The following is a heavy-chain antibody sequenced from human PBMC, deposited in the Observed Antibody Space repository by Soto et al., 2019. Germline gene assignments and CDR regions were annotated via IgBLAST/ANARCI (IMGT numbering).Heavy chain of an antibody. V-gene: IGHV1-8*01. D-gene: IGHD6-13*01. CDR3: ARGRWGSNRYYYYYLDV. CDR1: GYTFTSYD. Sequence: QVQLVQSGAEVKKPGASVKVSCKASGYTFTSYDINWVRQATGQGLEWMGWMNPNSGNTGYAQKFQGRVTMTRNTSISTAYMELRSLRSEDTAVYYCARGRWGSNRYYYYYLDVWGKGTTVTVSS. J-gene: IGHJ6*03. CDR2: MNPNSGNT.